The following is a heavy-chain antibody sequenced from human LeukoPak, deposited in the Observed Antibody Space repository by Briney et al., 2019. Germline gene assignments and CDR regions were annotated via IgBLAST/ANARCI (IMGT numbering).Heavy chain of an antibody. J-gene: IGHJ4*02. Sequence: PGGSLRLSCAAAGFTVRSIYMTWVRQAPGKGLEWVSSFYSGGSSYYADSVKGRFIISRDSSTDTLYLQMNSLRVEDTAVYFCARDRGYGYGFFDYWGQGTLSPSP. V-gene: IGHV3-53*01. D-gene: IGHD5-18*01. CDR1: GFTVRSIY. CDR2: FYSGGSS. CDR3: ARDRGYGYGFFDY.